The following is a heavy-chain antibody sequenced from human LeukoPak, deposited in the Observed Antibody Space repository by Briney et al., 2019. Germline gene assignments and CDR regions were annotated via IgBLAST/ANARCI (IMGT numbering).Heavy chain of an antibody. CDR1: GDSVTSYS. D-gene: IGHD2-8*02. J-gene: IGHJ4*02. CDR3: ARLDCTGDGCYNH. CDR2: VSSDGTT. V-gene: IGHV4-59*08. Sequence: PSETLSLTCSVSGDSVTSYSWSWIRQPPGKGLEWIGYVSSDGTTNYTPSLRSRVIMSVDTAKNHISLSLTSLTAADTAIYYCARLDCTGDGCYNHWGRGTLVTVSS.